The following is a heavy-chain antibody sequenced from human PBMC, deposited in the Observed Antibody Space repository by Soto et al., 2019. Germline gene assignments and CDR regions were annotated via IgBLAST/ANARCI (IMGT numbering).Heavy chain of an antibody. D-gene: IGHD1-1*01. CDR2: IVPILGTS. CDR3: ARELERHNYYYGMDV. V-gene: IGHV1-69*01. Sequence: QVPLVQSGAEVTKPGSSVKVSCKASGGTFTTYAVVWVRQAPGQGLEWMGGIVPILGTSKYAQRFQGRVPLTADGSWGTVYMELRSLRYDDTAIYYCARELERHNYYYGMDVWGQGTTVTVSS. CDR1: GGTFTTYA. J-gene: IGHJ6*02.